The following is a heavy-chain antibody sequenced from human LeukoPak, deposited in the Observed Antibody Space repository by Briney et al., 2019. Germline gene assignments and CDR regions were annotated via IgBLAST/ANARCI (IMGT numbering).Heavy chain of an antibody. Sequence: GGSLRLSCAAWVFTFSTYDGMWARQAPGKGREWGSCMNWRGEKTYYGDPVKCGFTISRHKSRNTLYLQTNSLRAEDTAIYYRAHVGSCNAGPCVPGGYWGQGALVTVSP. J-gene: IGHJ4*02. CDR3: AHVGSCNAGPCVPGGY. CDR1: VFTFSTYD. CDR2: MNWRGEKT. V-gene: IGHV3-23*01. D-gene: IGHD1-1*01.